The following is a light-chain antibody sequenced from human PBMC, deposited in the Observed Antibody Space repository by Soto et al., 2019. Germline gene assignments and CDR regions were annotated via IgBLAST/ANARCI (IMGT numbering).Light chain of an antibody. CDR2: EVS. CDR3: SSYTSSSTPFYV. J-gene: IGLJ1*01. CDR1: SSDVGGYNY. V-gene: IGLV2-14*01. Sequence: QSALTQPASVSGSPGQSITISCTGTSSDVGGYNYVSWYQQHPGKAPKLMIYEVSNRPSGVSNRFSGSKSGNTASLTISGLQAGDEADYYCSSYTSSSTPFYVFGTGTKLTVL.